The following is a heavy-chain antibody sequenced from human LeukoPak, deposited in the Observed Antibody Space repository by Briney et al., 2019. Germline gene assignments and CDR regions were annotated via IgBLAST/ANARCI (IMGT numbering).Heavy chain of an antibody. CDR1: GYRLTNNW. D-gene: IGHD6-13*01. J-gene: IGHJ2*01. V-gene: IGHV5-51*01. Sequence: GESLKISCKISGYRLTNNWIGWVRQVPGKGLEWMGLIYPGDSDTRYSPSFQGQVTFSVDASISTAYLQLSGLRASDTAIYYCVRFGLTSSLDYWGRGTLVTVSS. CDR3: VRFGLTSSLDY. CDR2: IYPGDSDT.